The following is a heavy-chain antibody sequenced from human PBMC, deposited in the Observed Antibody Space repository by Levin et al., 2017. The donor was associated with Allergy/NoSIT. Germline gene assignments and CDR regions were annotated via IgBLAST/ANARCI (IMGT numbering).Heavy chain of an antibody. J-gene: IGHJ4*02. CDR1: GYTFTGYY. Sequence: GESLKISCKASGYTFTGYYMHWVRQAPGQGLEWMGWINPNSGGTNYAQKFQGRVTMTRDTSISTAYMELSRLRSDDTAVYYCARATSTMVRGVIMYWGQGTLVTVSS. V-gene: IGHV1-2*02. CDR2: INPNSGGT. D-gene: IGHD3-10*01. CDR3: ARATSTMVRGVIMY.